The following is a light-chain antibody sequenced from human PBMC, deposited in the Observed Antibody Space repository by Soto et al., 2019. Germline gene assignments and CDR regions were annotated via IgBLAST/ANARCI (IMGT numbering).Light chain of an antibody. CDR3: QEYNDWPPLT. V-gene: IGKV3-15*01. J-gene: IGKJ4*01. Sequence: EIVMTQSPATLSVSPGERATLSCRASQSVNNNLAWYQQKPGRAPRLLIYGASTRATGVPARFTASGSATEFTLYISSLQYEEVGIYFCQEYNDWPPLTFGGGTKVELK. CDR2: GAS. CDR1: QSVNNN.